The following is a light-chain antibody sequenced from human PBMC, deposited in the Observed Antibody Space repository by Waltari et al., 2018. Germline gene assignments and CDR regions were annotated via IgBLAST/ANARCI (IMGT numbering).Light chain of an antibody. CDR1: QSVSTN. J-gene: IGKJ2*01. Sequence: EIVMTQSPATLSVSPGERATLSCRASQSVSTNLAWYQQKPGQGPRLLIYGASTRATGIPARFSGSGSGTEFTLTISSVQSEDLAVYYCHQYSNLYTFGQGTKLEIK. V-gene: IGKV3-15*01. CDR3: HQYSNLYT. CDR2: GAS.